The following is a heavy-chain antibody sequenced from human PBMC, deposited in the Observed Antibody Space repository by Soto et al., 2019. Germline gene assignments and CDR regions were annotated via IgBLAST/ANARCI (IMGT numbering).Heavy chain of an antibody. J-gene: IGHJ4*02. CDR2: IYYSGST. D-gene: IGHD3-9*01. CDR1: GGSISSGGYY. V-gene: IGHV4-31*03. CDR3: ARRLALTGYWGEYFDY. Sequence: QVQLQESGPGLVKPSQTLSLTCTVSGGSISSGGYYWSWIRQHPGKGLEWIGYIYYSGSTYYNPSLKSRVTISVDTPKNQFSLKLSSVTAADTAVYYCARRLALTGYWGEYFDYWGQGTLVTVSS.